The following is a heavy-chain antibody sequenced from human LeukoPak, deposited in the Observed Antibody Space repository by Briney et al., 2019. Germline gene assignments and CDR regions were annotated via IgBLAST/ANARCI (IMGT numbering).Heavy chain of an antibody. V-gene: IGHV3-30-3*01. CDR2: ISYDGSNK. Sequence: EPGGSLRLSCAASGFTFSSYAMHWVRQAPGKGLEWVAVISYDGSNKYYADSVKGRFTISRDNSKNTLYLQMNSLRAEDTAAYYCARGRRGSSGYYYVAPRQYYFDYWGQGTLVTVSS. CDR3: ARGRRGSSGYYYVAPRQYYFDY. J-gene: IGHJ4*02. CDR1: GFTFSSYA. D-gene: IGHD3-22*01.